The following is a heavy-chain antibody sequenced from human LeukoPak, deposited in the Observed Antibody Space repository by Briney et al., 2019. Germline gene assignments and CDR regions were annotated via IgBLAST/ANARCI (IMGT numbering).Heavy chain of an antibody. D-gene: IGHD1-7*01. V-gene: IGHV3-21*01. Sequence: PGGSLRLSCAASGFTFSSYSMNWVRQAPGKGLEWVSSISSSSSYIYYADSVKGRFTISRDNAKNSLYLQMNSLRAEDTAVYYCAREGNWNYNDAFDIWGQGTMVTVSS. CDR2: ISSSSSYI. CDR3: AREGNWNYNDAFDI. J-gene: IGHJ3*02. CDR1: GFTFSSYS.